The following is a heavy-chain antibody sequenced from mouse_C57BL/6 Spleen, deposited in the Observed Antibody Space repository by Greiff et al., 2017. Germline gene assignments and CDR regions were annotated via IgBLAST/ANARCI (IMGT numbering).Heavy chain of an antibody. J-gene: IGHJ2*01. Sequence: VQLQQSGAELVRPGASVTLSCKASGYTFTDYEMHWVKQTPVHGLEWIGAIDPETGGTAYNQKFKGKAILTADKSSSTAYMGLRSLTSEDSAVYCCTIGSAYYSNPDYWGQGTTLTVSS. V-gene: IGHV1-15*01. CDR1: GYTFTDYE. CDR3: TIGSAYYSNPDY. CDR2: IDPETGGT. D-gene: IGHD2-5*01.